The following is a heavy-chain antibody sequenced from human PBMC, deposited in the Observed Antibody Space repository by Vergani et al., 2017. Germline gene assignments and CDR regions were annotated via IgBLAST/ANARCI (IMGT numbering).Heavy chain of an antibody. CDR3: AGDTHSWQRADR. Sequence: QVQLQESGPGLVKPSETLSLTCHVFGVSVTDYNCNWIRQAPGKGLEWIGSLSTTGGATHASHNPSLKSRVSKSVDTSKSQFSLRLTSVTAADSAIYYCAGDTHSWQRADRWGQGLLVSVSS. CDR1: GVSVTDYN. D-gene: IGHD6-13*01. CDR2: LSTTGGA. J-gene: IGHJ5*02. V-gene: IGHV4-59*02.